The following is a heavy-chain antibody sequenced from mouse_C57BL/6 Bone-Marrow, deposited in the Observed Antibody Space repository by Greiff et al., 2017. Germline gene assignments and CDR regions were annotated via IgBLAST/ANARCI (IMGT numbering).Heavy chain of an antibody. Sequence: VQLQQSGPGLVAPSQSLSITCTVSGFSLTSYGVDWVRQSPGKGLEWLGVIWGVGSTNYNSALKSRLSISKDNSKSQVFLKMNSLQTDDTAMYYCARDSSGLYAMDYWGQGTSVTVSS. CDR1: GFSLTSYG. V-gene: IGHV2-6*01. D-gene: IGHD3-2*02. CDR2: IWGVGST. CDR3: ARDSSGLYAMDY. J-gene: IGHJ4*01.